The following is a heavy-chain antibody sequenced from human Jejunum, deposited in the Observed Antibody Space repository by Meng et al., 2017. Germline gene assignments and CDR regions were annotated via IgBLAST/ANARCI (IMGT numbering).Heavy chain of an antibody. Sequence: SETLSLTCTVSGGSISGNFLTWIRQPAGKGLEWIGRIYKSGSINYNPSLKSRATMSVDRSNNQFSLRVTSVTAADTAVYYCARDRMESAMVGYNFYGVDVWGQGTMVTVSS. CDR1: GGSISGNF. D-gene: IGHD5-24*01. CDR2: IYKSGSI. J-gene: IGHJ6*02. CDR3: ARDRMESAMVGYNFYGVDV. V-gene: IGHV4-4*07.